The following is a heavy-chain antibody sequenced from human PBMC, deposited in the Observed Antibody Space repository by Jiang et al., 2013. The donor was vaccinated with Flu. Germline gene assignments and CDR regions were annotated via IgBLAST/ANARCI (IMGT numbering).Heavy chain of an antibody. CDR1: GYTFNSYG. J-gene: IGHJ4*02. CDR3: ARTSYGYFEH. V-gene: IGHV1-18*04. Sequence: GAEVKKPGASVKVSCRASGYTFNSYGISWVRQAPGQGLEWMGWISTYSGKTNYAQNVQARVTLTTDTSTSTAYMDLRSLRSDDTAVYYCARTSYGYFEHWGQGTLVTVSS. D-gene: IGHD4-17*01. CDR2: ISTYSGKT.